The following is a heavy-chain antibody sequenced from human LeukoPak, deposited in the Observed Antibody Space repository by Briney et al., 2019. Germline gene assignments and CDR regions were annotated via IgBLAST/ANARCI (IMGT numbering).Heavy chain of an antibody. D-gene: IGHD6-19*01. Sequence: GGSLRLSCAASGFTFSSYSMNWVRQAPGKGLEWVSYISSSSSTIYYADSVKGRFTISRDNAKNSLYLQMNSLRAEDTAVYYCARDPRQWLAPFDHWGQGTLVTVSS. J-gene: IGHJ4*02. CDR3: ARDPRQWLAPFDH. V-gene: IGHV3-48*01. CDR2: ISSSSSTI. CDR1: GFTFSSYS.